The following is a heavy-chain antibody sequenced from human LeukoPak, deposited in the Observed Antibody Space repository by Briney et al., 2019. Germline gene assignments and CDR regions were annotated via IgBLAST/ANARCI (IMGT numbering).Heavy chain of an antibody. D-gene: IGHD6-19*01. J-gene: IGHJ4*02. CDR3: ARLSVAGTFVDY. CDR2: ISAYNGHT. V-gene: IGHV1-18*01. Sequence: SVKVSCKASSYTFTSYGISWGRQAPGQGLELMGWISAYNGHTNYAQKLQGRVTMTTDTSTSTAYMELRSLRTDDTAVYYCARLSVAGTFVDYWGQGTLVTVSS. CDR1: SYTFTSYG.